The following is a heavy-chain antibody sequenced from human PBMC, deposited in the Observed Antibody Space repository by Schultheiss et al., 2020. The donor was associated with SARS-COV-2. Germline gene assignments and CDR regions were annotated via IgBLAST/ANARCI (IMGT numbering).Heavy chain of an antibody. J-gene: IGHJ3*02. Sequence: ASVKVSCKASGYTFTGYYMHWVRQAPGQGLEWMGWISAYNGNTNYAQKLQGRVTMTTDTSTSTAYMELRSLRSDDTAVYYCARDQGIEYPSTDIVVVVAASDAFDIWGQGTMVTVSS. V-gene: IGHV1-18*04. CDR3: ARDQGIEYPSTDIVVVVAASDAFDI. CDR1: GYTFTGYY. D-gene: IGHD2-15*01. CDR2: ISAYNGNT.